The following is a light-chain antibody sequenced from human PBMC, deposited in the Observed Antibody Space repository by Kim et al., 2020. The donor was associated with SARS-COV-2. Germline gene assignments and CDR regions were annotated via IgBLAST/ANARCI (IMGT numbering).Light chain of an antibody. Sequence: SYELTQPPSVSVAPGKTARITCGGNNIGSKSVHWYQQKPGQAPVLVIYYDSDRPSGIPERFSGSNSGNTATLTSSRVEAGDEADYYCQVWDSSSDHPNWVFGGGTKLTVL. CDR2: YDS. V-gene: IGLV3-21*04. CDR3: QVWDSSSDHPNWV. CDR1: NIGSKS. J-gene: IGLJ3*02.